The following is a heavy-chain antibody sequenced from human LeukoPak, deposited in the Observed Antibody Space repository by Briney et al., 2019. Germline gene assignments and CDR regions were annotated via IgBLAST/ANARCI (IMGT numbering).Heavy chain of an antibody. J-gene: IGHJ4*02. CDR3: ARVRTIFGVVIISPRVDY. V-gene: IGHV4-38-2*02. CDR1: GYSISSGYY. D-gene: IGHD3-3*01. Sequence: PSETLSLTCTVSGYSISSGYYWGWIRQPPGKGLEWIGSIYHSGSTYYNPSLKSRVTISVDTSKNQFSLKLSSVTAADTVVYYCARVRTIFGVVIISPRVDYWGQGTLVTVSS. CDR2: IYHSGST.